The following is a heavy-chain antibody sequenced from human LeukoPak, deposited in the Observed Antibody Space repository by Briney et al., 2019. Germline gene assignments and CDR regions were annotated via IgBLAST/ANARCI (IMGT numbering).Heavy chain of an antibody. Sequence: SETLSLTCTVSGGSISSYYWSWIRQPPGKGLEWIGYISDSGNNNYSPSLKSRVTISVDASKNQFSLKVRSVTAADTAVYYCAKGEGDYWGQGTLVTVSS. CDR3: AKGEGDY. CDR1: GGSISSYY. V-gene: IGHV4-59*01. J-gene: IGHJ4*02. D-gene: IGHD2-21*01. CDR2: ISDSGNN.